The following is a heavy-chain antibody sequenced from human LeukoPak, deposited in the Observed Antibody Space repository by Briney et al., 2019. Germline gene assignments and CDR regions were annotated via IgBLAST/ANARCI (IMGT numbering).Heavy chain of an antibody. Sequence: SQTLSLTCTVSGGSISSGSYYWSWIRQPAGKGLEWIGRIYTSGSTNYNPSLKSRVTISVDTSKNQFSLKLSSVTAADTAVYYCASLDYGDYSRDYWGREPRSPSPQ. CDR1: GGSISSGSYY. D-gene: IGHD4-17*01. J-gene: IGHJ4*02. V-gene: IGHV4-61*02. CDR3: ASLDYGDYSRDY. CDR2: IYTSGST.